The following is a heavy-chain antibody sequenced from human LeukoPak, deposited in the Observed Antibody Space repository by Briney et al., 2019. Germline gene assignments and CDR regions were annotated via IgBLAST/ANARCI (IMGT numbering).Heavy chain of an antibody. J-gene: IGHJ4*02. D-gene: IGHD3-10*01. Sequence: ASVKVSCKASGYTFTGYYMHWVRQAPGQGLEWMGWINPNSGGTNYAQKFQGRVTMTRDTSISTVYMELSSLRSEDTAVYYCARISMVQPQEFDYWGQGTLVTVSS. V-gene: IGHV1-2*02. CDR3: ARISMVQPQEFDY. CDR1: GYTFTGYY. CDR2: INPNSGGT.